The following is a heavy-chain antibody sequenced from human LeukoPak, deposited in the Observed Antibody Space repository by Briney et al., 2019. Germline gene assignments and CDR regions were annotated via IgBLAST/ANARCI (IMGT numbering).Heavy chain of an antibody. D-gene: IGHD6-13*01. CDR1: GYTLTELS. V-gene: IGHV1-24*01. J-gene: IGHJ4*02. CDR2: FDPEDGET. Sequence: ASVKVSCKVSGYTLTELSMHWVRQAPGKGLEWMGGFDPEDGETIYAQKFQVRVTMTEDTSTDTAHMELSSLRSEDTAVYYCAAFPSSSWYYYFDYWGQGTLVTVSS. CDR3: AAFPSSSWYYYFDY.